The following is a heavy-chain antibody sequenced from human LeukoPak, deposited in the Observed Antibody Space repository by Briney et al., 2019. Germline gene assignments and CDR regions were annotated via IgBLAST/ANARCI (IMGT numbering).Heavy chain of an antibody. Sequence: GGSLRLSCAASGFTVSSNYMSWVRQAPGKGLEWVSVNYSGGSTYYADSVKGRFTISRDNSKNTLYLQMNSLRAEDTAVYYCARDRVGATNYYYYYMDVWGKGTTVTVSS. CDR2: NYSGGST. D-gene: IGHD1-26*01. CDR3: ARDRVGATNYYYYYMDV. V-gene: IGHV3-53*01. CDR1: GFTVSSNY. J-gene: IGHJ6*03.